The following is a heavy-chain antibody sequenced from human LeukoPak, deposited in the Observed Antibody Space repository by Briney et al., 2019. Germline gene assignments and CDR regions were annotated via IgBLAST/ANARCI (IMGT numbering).Heavy chain of an antibody. Sequence: GGSLRLSCAASGFTFSSYSMNWVRQAPGKGLEWVSSTSSSSSYIYYADSVKGRFTISRDNAKNSLYLQMNSLRAEDTAVYYCARDLEEGSGWLDYWGQGTLVTVSS. D-gene: IGHD6-19*01. V-gene: IGHV3-21*01. CDR1: GFTFSSYS. CDR2: TSSSSSYI. CDR3: ARDLEEGSGWLDY. J-gene: IGHJ4*02.